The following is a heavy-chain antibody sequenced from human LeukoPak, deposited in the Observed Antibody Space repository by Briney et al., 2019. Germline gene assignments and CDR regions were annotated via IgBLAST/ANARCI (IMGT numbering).Heavy chain of an antibody. CDR3: ARLNYDSSGYYLRGWFDP. J-gene: IGHJ5*02. Sequence: SETLSLICTVSGGSISSSSYYWGWIRQPPGKGLEWIGSIYYSGSTYYNPSLKSRVTISVDTSKNQFSLKLSSVTAADTAVYYCARLNYDSSGYYLRGWFDPWGQGTLVTVSS. CDR2: IYYSGST. D-gene: IGHD3-22*01. CDR1: GGSISSSSYY. V-gene: IGHV4-39*01.